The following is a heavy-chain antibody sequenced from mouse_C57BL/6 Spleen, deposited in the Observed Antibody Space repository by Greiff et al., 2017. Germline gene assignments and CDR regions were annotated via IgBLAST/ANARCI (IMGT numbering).Heavy chain of an antibody. V-gene: IGHV1-82*01. Sequence: VKLMESGPELVKPGASVKISCKASGYAFSSSWMNWVKQRPGQGLEWIGRIYPGDGDTNYNGKFKGKATLTADKSSSTAYMQLSSLTSEDSAVYFCGTVVAKDAMDYWGQGTSVTVSS. CDR1: GYAFSSSW. CDR3: GTVVAKDAMDY. CDR2: IYPGDGDT. J-gene: IGHJ4*01. D-gene: IGHD1-1*01.